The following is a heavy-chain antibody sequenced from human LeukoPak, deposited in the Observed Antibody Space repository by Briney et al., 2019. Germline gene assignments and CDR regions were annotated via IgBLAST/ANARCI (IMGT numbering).Heavy chain of an antibody. CDR2: ISYDGSNK. CDR3: ARSTMVRGVNRIPPGWFDP. D-gene: IGHD3-10*01. CDR1: GFTFSSYA. Sequence: QPGGSLRLSCAASGFTFSSYAMHWVRQAPGKGLEWVAVISYDGSNKYYADSVKGRFTISRDNSKNTLYLQMNSLRAEDTAVYYCARSTMVRGVNRIPPGWFDPWGQGTLVTVSS. V-gene: IGHV3-30-3*01. J-gene: IGHJ5*02.